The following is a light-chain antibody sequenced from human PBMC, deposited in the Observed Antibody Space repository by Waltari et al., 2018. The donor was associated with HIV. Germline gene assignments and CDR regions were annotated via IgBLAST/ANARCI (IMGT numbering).Light chain of an antibody. V-gene: IGLV2-23*02. CDR1: SSDVGSYYL. Sequence: QSALPQPASVSGSPGQSITISCTGTSSDVGSYYLVSWYQQHPGKAPKLMIYEVNKRPSGVSNRFAGSKSGNTASLTISGLQAEDEADFYCCSYAGSSTLVFGGGTKLTVL. CDR2: EVN. CDR3: CSYAGSSTLV. J-gene: IGLJ3*02.